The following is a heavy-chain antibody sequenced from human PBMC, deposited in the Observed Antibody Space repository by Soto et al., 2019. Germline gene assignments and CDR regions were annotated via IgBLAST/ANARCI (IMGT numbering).Heavy chain of an antibody. D-gene: IGHD6-6*01. Sequence: SETLSLTCSLYSGSLSGYYWSWIRQPPGKGLEWIGEISPMGTTNYSTSLKKRISITVDTSKNQFSLNLTSLTAADKAVYYCARAPKVSGSAQTRPDFWGQGSMVTVSS. CDR1: SGSLSGYY. V-gene: IGHV4-34*01. J-gene: IGHJ4*02. CDR3: ARAPKVSGSAQTRPDF. CDR2: ISPMGTT.